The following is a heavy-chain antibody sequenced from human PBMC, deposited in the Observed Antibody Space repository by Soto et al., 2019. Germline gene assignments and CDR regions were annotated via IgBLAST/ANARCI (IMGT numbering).Heavy chain of an antibody. J-gene: IGHJ5*02. CDR2: ISAYTDDP. D-gene: IGHD2-2*01. CDR3: ARVIPGAAAWFDP. V-gene: IGHV1-18*01. CDR1: GNTFTNFG. Sequence: QGQLVQSGAEVKKPGASVKVSCTASGNTFTNFGVTWVRQAPGQGLEWMGWISAYTDDPNYAQKFQGRVTMTIDTSTSTAYLDLRSLTSDDTAVYSCARVIPGAAAWFDPWGQGTLVTVSS.